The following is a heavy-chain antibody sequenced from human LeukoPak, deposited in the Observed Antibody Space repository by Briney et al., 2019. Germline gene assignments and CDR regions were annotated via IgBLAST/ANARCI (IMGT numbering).Heavy chain of an antibody. V-gene: IGHV3-23*01. CDR3: AKGRPEDV. J-gene: IGHJ6*04. Sequence: GGSLRLSCAASGFTFSSYAMSWVRQAPGKGLEWVSLSGTSGDTYYADSMRGRFTISRDNSKNTLYLQMNSLRTEDTAIYYCAKGRPEDVWGKGTTVTVSS. CDR1: GFTFSSYA. CDR2: SGTSGDT.